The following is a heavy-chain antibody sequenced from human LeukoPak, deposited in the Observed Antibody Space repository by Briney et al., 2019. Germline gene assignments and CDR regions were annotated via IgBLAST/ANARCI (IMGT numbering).Heavy chain of an antibody. Sequence: GGSLRPSCAASGFTFSSYWMSWVRQAPGKGLEWVANIKQDGSEKYYVDSVKGRFTISRDNAKNSLYLQMNSLRAEDTAVYYCARDGRIPLTIFGVVTTYDYYYYGMDVWGQGTTVTVSS. CDR1: GFTFSSYW. CDR3: ARDGRIPLTIFGVVTTYDYYYYGMDV. D-gene: IGHD3-3*01. V-gene: IGHV3-7*01. CDR2: IKQDGSEK. J-gene: IGHJ6*02.